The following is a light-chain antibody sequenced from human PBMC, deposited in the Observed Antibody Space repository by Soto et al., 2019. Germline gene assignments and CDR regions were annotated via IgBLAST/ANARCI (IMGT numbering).Light chain of an antibody. J-gene: IGLJ1*01. V-gene: IGLV1-44*01. Sequence: QSVLTQPPSASGTPGQRVTISCSGSRSSIGSNTINWYQHLPGTAPKLLIYSNNHRPSGVPDRISGSKSGTSASLAISGLQSEDEADYYCAAWDDSLNGFYVFGTGTKAPS. CDR3: AAWDDSLNGFYV. CDR2: SNN. CDR1: RSSIGSNT.